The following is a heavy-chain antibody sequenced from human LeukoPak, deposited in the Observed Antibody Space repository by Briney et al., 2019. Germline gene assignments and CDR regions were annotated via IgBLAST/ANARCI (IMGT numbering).Heavy chain of an antibody. Sequence: GASVKVSCKASGYTFTGYYMHWVRQAPGQGLEWMGWINPNSGGTNYAQKFQGWVTMTRDTSISTAYMELSRLRSDDTAVYYCARGGRVGYCSGGSCYSAFDIWGQGTMVTVSS. J-gene: IGHJ3*02. CDR3: ARGGRVGYCSGGSCYSAFDI. CDR2: INPNSGGT. CDR1: GYTFTGYY. D-gene: IGHD2-15*01. V-gene: IGHV1-2*04.